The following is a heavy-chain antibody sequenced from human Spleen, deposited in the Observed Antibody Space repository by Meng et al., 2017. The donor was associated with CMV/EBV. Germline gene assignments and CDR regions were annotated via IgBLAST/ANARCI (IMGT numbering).Heavy chain of an antibody. V-gene: IGHV5-51*01. CDR3: ARLGHCSSTSCRGGGLDV. J-gene: IGHJ6*02. CDR1: FTDYW. Sequence: FTDYWIGWVSQMPGKGLEWMGIIYPDDSDTRYSPSFQGQVTISADRSISTAYLQWSSLKASDTAMYYCARLGHCSSTSCRGGGLDVWGQGTTVTVSS. D-gene: IGHD2-2*01. CDR2: IYPDDSDT.